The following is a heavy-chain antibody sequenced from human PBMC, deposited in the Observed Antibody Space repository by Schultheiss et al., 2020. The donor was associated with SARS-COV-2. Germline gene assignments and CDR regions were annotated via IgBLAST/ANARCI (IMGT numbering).Heavy chain of an antibody. CDR3: ARTEVLDYSSSWYGWFDP. V-gene: IGHV1-69*13. Sequence: SVKVSCKASGGTFSSYAISWVRQAPGQGLEWMGGIIPIFGTVNHAQKFQGRVTITADESTRTAYMELSSLRSEDTAVYFCARTEVLDYSSSWYGWFDPWGQGILVTVSS. D-gene: IGHD6-13*01. CDR1: GGTFSSYA. CDR2: IIPIFGTV. J-gene: IGHJ5*02.